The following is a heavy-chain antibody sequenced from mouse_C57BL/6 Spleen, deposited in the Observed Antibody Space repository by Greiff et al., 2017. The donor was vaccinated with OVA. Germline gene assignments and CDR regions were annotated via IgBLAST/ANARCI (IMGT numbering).Heavy chain of an antibody. CDR1: GYTFTSYG. CDR2: IYPRSGNT. J-gene: IGHJ2*01. D-gene: IGHD2-4*01. Sequence: QVQLKQSGAELARPGASVKLSCKASGYTFTSYGISWVKQRTGQGLEWIGEIYPRSGNTYYNEKFKGKATLTADKSSSTAYMELRSLTSEDSAVYFCARGGNYDYEIYFDYWGQGTTLTVSS. CDR3: ARGGNYDYEIYFDY. V-gene: IGHV1-81*01.